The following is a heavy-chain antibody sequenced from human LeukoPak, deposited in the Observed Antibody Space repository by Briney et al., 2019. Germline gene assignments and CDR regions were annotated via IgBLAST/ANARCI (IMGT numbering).Heavy chain of an antibody. CDR3: AEPEGGYYDIRPD. D-gene: IGHD3-22*01. V-gene: IGHV3-23*01. CDR1: GFTFDDYA. J-gene: IGHJ4*02. Sequence: EGFLRLSCAASGFTFDDYAMHWVRQAPGKGLEWVSAISGSGGSTYYADSVKGRFTISRDNSKNTLYLQMNSLRAEDTAVYYCAEPEGGYYDIRPDWGQGTLVTVSS. CDR2: ISGSGGST.